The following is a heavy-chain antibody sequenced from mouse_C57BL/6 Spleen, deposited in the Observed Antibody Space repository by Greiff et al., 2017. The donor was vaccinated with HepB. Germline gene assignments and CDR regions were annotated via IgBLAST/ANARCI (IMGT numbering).Heavy chain of an antibody. CDR2: INPYNGDT. Sequence: VQLKESGPELVKPGDSVKISCKASGYSFPGYFMNWVMQSHGKSLEWIGRINPYNGDTFYNQKFKGKATLTVDKSSSPAHMERRSLTAEDAAVYYCARGAGTRFAYWGQGTLVTVSA. D-gene: IGHD4-1*01. CDR1: GYSFPGYF. J-gene: IGHJ3*01. V-gene: IGHV1-20*01. CDR3: ARGAGTRFAY.